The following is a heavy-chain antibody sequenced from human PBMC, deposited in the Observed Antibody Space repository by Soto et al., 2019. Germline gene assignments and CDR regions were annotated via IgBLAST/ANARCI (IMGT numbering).Heavy chain of an antibody. J-gene: IGHJ5*02. CDR2: IYYSGST. CDR3: ARLLDYGDYVDQNWFDP. D-gene: IGHD4-17*01. Sequence: PSETLSLTCTVSGGSISSYYWSWIRQPPGKGLEWIGYIYYSGSTNYNPSLKSRVTISVDTSKNQFSLKLSSVTAADTAVYYCARLLDYGDYVDQNWFDPWGQGTLVTVFS. V-gene: IGHV4-59*08. CDR1: GGSISSYY.